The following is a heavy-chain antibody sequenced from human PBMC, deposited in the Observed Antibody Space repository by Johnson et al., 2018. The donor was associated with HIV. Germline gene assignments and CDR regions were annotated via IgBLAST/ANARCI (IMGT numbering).Heavy chain of an antibody. D-gene: IGHD5-18*01. CDR2: IYSGGRT. Sequence: VQLVESGGGVVQPGRSLKLSCAASGFTVSSNYMSWVRQAPGKGLEWVSVIYSGGRTYYADSVKGRFTISRDNSKKTLYLQMNSLRAEDTAVYYCARDPFGYSYGFDAFDIWGQGTMVTVSS. V-gene: IGHV3-53*01. CDR3: ARDPFGYSYGFDAFDI. J-gene: IGHJ3*02. CDR1: GFTVSSNY.